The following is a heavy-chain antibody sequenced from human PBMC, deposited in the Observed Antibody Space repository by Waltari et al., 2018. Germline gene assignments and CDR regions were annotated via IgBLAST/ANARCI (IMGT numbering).Heavy chain of an antibody. D-gene: IGHD2-21*02. V-gene: IGHV3-30*18. Sequence: QVQLVESGGGVVQPGRSLRLSCAASGFTFSSYGIHWVRQAPGKGLEWVAVISYDGSNKYYADSVKGRFTISRDNSKNTLYLQMNSLRAEDTAVYYCAKLLQYCGGDCSFDYWGQGTLVTVSS. CDR2: ISYDGSNK. CDR1: GFTFSSYG. CDR3: AKLLQYCGGDCSFDY. J-gene: IGHJ4*02.